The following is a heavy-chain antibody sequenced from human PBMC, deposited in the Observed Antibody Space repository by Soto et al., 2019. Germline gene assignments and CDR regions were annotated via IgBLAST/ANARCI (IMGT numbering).Heavy chain of an antibody. CDR1: GYSLTNFH. Sequence: QVQLSQFGAEVKKPGASVKVSCKASGYSLTNFHIHWVRQAPGKGLEWMGMIDPSGGITRDSQRMQGRITMTRDASRSTVYMELRILTSEETVVYYFARDVIGPDNYETLGYYFDHGGQGTLVIVSS. D-gene: IGHD3-22*01. V-gene: IGHV1-46*04. J-gene: IGHJ4*02. CDR3: ARDVIGPDNYETLGYYFDH. CDR2: IDPSGGIT.